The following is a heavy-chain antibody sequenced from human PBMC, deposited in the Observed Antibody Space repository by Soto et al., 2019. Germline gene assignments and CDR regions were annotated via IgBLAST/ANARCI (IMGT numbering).Heavy chain of an antibody. Sequence: QVQLVQSGAEVKKPGASVKVSCRASGFPFSSYYMHWVRQAPGQGLEWVAMISPRGTTTFYAESFHGSITMTTDTSTSAVVMEVGSLRSEDTAIYYCWRGHAPDFYWYFDVWGRGTLVNVSS. CDR2: ISPRGTTT. CDR1: GFPFSSYY. CDR3: WRGHAPDFYWYFDV. D-gene: IGHD2-2*01. J-gene: IGHJ2*01. V-gene: IGHV1-46*01.